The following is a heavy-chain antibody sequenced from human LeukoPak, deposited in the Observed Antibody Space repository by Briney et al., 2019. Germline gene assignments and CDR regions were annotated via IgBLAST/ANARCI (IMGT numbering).Heavy chain of an antibody. CDR2: INPSGGST. V-gene: IGHV1-46*01. J-gene: IGHJ4*02. Sequence: ASVKLSCKASGYTFTRYYMHWVRHAPGQGLEWMGIINPSGGSTSYAQKFQGRVTMTRDTSASTAYMELSSLRCDDTAVYYCARDKGAARNDYWGQGTLVTVSS. CDR1: GYTFTRYY. D-gene: IGHD4/OR15-4a*01. CDR3: ARDKGAARNDY.